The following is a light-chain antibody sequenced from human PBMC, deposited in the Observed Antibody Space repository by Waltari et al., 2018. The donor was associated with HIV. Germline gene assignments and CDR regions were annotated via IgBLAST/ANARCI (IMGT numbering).Light chain of an antibody. J-gene: IGKJ4*01. CDR2: WAS. Sequence: DIVMTQSPDSLPVSLGERATISCKSSPRVLYSFGNKDHLAWYQQKQGQPPKLLIYWASTRESGVPDRFTGSGSGTDFTLTITSLQAEDVAVYYCQQYVTTPLTFGGGTRLEIK. CDR1: PRVLYSFGNKDH. CDR3: QQYVTTPLT. V-gene: IGKV4-1*01.